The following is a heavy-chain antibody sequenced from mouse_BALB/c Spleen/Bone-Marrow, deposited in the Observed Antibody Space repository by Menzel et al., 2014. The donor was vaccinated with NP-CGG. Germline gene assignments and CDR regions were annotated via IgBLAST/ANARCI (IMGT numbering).Heavy chain of an antibody. CDR1: GYSFTGYF. CDR3: VRGGLRGAWFAY. J-gene: IGHJ3*01. V-gene: IGHV1-20*02. CDR2: VNPYNGDT. D-gene: IGHD2-2*01. Sequence: LVESGPELVKPGASVKISCKASGYSFTGYFMNWVMQSHGKSLEWIGRVNPYNGDTFYNQKFKGKATLTVDKSSSTAHMELRSLASEDSAVYYCVRGGLRGAWFAYWGQGTLVTVSA.